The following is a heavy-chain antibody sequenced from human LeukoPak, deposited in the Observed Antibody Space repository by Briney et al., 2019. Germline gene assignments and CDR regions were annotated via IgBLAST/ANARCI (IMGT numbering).Heavy chain of an antibody. V-gene: IGHV3-48*01. J-gene: IGHJ5*02. CDR3: ARESTGTTGNWFDP. D-gene: IGHD1-7*01. Sequence: PGGSLRLSCAASGFTFSSYSMNWVRQAPGKGLEWLSYISSSSSTVYYADSVKGRFTISRDNAKNSLYLQMNSLRAEDTAVYYCARESTGTTGNWFDPWGQGTLVTVSS. CDR2: ISSSSSTV. CDR1: GFTFSSYS.